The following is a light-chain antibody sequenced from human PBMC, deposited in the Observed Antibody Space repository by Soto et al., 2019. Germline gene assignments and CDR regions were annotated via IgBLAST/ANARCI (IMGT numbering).Light chain of an antibody. J-gene: IGKJ2*01. V-gene: IGKV3-15*01. CDR2: GAS. Sequence: EIVMTQSPGTLSVSPGERATLSCRASQSVRSNLAWYLQKPGQAPRLLIYGASTRATGIPARFSGSGSGTELTLTISSLQAEDFAVYYCQQYNDWPGTFGQGTTLEVK. CDR1: QSVRSN. CDR3: QQYNDWPGT.